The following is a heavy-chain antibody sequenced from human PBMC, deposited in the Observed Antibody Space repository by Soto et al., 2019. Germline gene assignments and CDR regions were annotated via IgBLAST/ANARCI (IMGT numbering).Heavy chain of an antibody. D-gene: IGHD7-27*01. CDR1: GFSFSISP. CDR3: ARDPKTSGGQHWAFNYFDS. Sequence: GGSLRLSCAASGFSFSISPMHWVRQAPGKGPGWVALISYDGTNKFYADSVKGRFTISRDNSKSTLYLQVDSLRPEDAAVYYCARDPKTSGGQHWAFNYFDSWGQGTLVTVSS. J-gene: IGHJ4*02. CDR2: ISYDGTNK. V-gene: IGHV3-30-3*01.